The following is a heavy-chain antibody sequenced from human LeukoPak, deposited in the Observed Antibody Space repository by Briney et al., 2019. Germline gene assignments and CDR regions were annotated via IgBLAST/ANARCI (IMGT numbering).Heavy chain of an antibody. CDR3: ARPPYGSGSLGNWFDP. J-gene: IGHJ5*02. V-gene: IGHV4-34*01. CDR1: GGSFSGYY. CDR2: INHSGST. Sequence: SETLSLTCAVYGGSFSGYYWSWIRQPPGKGLEWIGEINHSGSTNYNPSLKSRVTISVYTSKNQFSLKLSSVTAADTAVYYCARPPYGSGSLGNWFDPWGQGTLVTVSS. D-gene: IGHD3-10*01.